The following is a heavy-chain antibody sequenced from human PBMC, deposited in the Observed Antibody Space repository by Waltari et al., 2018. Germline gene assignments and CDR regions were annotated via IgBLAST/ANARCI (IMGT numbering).Heavy chain of an antibody. CDR1: GYTFTGYY. J-gene: IGHJ4*02. CDR3: ARDHFEMATIHDFDY. CDR2: INPNSGGT. Sequence: QVQLVQSGAEVKKPGASVKVSCKASGYTFTGYYMHWVRQAPGQGLEWMGWINPNSGGTNYAQKFQGSVTMTRDTSISTAYMELSRLRSDDTAVYYCARDHFEMATIHDFDYWGQGTLVTVSS. V-gene: IGHV1-2*02. D-gene: IGHD5-12*01.